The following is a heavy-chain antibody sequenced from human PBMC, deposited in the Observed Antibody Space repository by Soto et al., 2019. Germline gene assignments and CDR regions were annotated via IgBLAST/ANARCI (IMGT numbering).Heavy chain of an antibody. D-gene: IGHD3-10*01. V-gene: IGHV3-53*01. J-gene: IGHJ4*02. CDR3: GTHPGGGGY. CDR2: IYSGGYT. CDR1: GFTVSNNY. Sequence: EVQLVESGGGLIQPGGSLRLSCAVSGFTVSNNYMSWVRQAPGKGLEGVSVIYSGGYTAYGDSVKGRFTISRDNSKNTIYLKKNSRRAEAPAGDYGGTHPGGGGYWGQGTLVTVSS.